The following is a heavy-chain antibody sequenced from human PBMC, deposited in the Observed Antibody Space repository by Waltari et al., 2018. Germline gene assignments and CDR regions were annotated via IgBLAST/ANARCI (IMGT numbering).Heavy chain of an antibody. D-gene: IGHD3-16*01. V-gene: IGHV4-34*01. Sequence: QVQLQQWGAGQLKPSETLSLTCAVYGASFSGYYWSWIRQPPGKGLEWIGEINHSGSTKYNPSLKNRLTISLDTSKNQFSLKMRSVTAADTAVYYCARADRGRDGRYATPDWGPWGQGTLVTVSS. CDR3: ARADRGRDGRYATPDWGP. J-gene: IGHJ5*02. CDR2: INHSGST. CDR1: GASFSGYY.